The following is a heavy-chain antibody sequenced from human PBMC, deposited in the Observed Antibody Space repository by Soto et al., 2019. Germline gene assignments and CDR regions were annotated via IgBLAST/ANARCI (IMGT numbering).Heavy chain of an antibody. CDR1: GYTFTNYY. CDR2: INPSSAYT. D-gene: IGHD2-8*02. CDR3: ARADCTGGASCSRLDF. J-gene: IGHJ4*01. V-gene: IGHV1-46*03. Sequence: ASVKVSCKASGYTFTNYYLRWVRQAPGQGLEWMGIINPSSAYTNYAQRFQGRVTMTSDTSTSTGHMELSSLRSEDTAVYYCARADCTGGASCSRLDFWGRGTLVTVSS.